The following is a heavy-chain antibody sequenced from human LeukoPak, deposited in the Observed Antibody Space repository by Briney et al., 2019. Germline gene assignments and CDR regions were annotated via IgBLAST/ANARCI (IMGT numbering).Heavy chain of an antibody. J-gene: IGHJ5*02. D-gene: IGHD6-13*01. CDR1: GFTFSSYA. CDR3: TSYLAAADEPDNWFDP. Sequence: GGSLRLSCVASGFTFSSYAMHWVRQTPGKGLEYVSGINSNGGSTHYANSVKGRFTISRDNSKNTLYLQMNSLRAEDTAVYYCTSYLAAADEPDNWFDPWGQGTLVTVSS. V-gene: IGHV3-64*01. CDR2: INSNGGST.